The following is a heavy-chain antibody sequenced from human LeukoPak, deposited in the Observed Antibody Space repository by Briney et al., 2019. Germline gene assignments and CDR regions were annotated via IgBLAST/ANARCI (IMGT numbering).Heavy chain of an antibody. CDR3: ARGDGGSYQGRFDY. Sequence: GGSLRLSCAASGFTFSSYWMHWVRQAPGKGLVWVSRIKSDDSSTSYADSVKGRFTISRDNAKNTLYLQMNSLRGEDTAVYYCARGDGGSYQGRFDYWGQGTLVTVSS. CDR2: IKSDDSST. D-gene: IGHD1-26*01. V-gene: IGHV3-74*01. CDR1: GFTFSSYW. J-gene: IGHJ4*02.